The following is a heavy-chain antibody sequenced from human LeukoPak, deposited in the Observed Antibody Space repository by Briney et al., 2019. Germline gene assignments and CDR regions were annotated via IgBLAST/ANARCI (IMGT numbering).Heavy chain of an antibody. V-gene: IGHV5-51*01. Sequence: KHGESLQISCQGSGSIFNTYWIAWVRQPPGKGLEWMGIIYPGDSDTKYSPSFEGQVTISADKSVSTAYLQWSSLEASDTAMYYCARRGSPPVDFDYWGQGTLVTVSS. CDR2: IYPGDSDT. CDR1: GSIFNTYW. CDR3: ARRGSPPVDFDY. J-gene: IGHJ4*02.